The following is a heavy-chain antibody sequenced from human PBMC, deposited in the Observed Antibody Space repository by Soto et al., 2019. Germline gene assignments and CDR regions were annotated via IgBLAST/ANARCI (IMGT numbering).Heavy chain of an antibody. J-gene: IGHJ4*01. V-gene: IGHV4-34*01. CDR3: ARRSFDCGGGSCYLCVDY. CDR2: INHSGST. Sequence: SETLSLTCAVYGGSFSGYYWSWIRQPPGKGLEWIGEINHSGSTNYNPSLKSRVTISVDTSKNQFSLKLSSVTAADTAVYYCARRSFDCGGGSCYLCVDYWXHGTLVTVSS. D-gene: IGHD2-15*01. CDR1: GGSFSGYY.